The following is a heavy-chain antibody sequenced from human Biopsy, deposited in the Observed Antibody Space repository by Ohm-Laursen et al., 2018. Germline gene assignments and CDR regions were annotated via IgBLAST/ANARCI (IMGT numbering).Heavy chain of an antibody. CDR3: AKTLGDSYGSRYFDY. CDR2: TFEIGDTT. V-gene: IGHV3-23*01. Sequence: SLRLSCSASGFTFSRYGMSWVRQAPGKGLEWVSVTFEIGDTTHYGDSVKGRFSVSRDNSKSTLYLQMNSLRAEDTAVYYCAKTLGDSYGSRYFDYWGQGTLVTVSS. J-gene: IGHJ4*02. D-gene: IGHD5-18*01. CDR1: GFTFSRYG.